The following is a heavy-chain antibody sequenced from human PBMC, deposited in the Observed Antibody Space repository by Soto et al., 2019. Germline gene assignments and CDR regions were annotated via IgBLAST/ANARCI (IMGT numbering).Heavy chain of an antibody. CDR2: IYYSGST. V-gene: IGHV4-39*01. CDR1: GGSISSSRYY. Sequence: SETLSLTCTVSGGSISSSRYYWGWIRQPPGKGLEWIGSIYYSGSTYYNPSLKSRVTISVDTSKNQFSLKLSSVTAADTAVYYCARHRNLIYYFDYWGQGTLVTVSS. CDR3: ARHRNLIYYFDY. J-gene: IGHJ4*02. D-gene: IGHD3-9*01.